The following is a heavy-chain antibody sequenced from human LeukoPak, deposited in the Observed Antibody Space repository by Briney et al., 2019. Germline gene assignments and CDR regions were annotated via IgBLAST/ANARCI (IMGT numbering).Heavy chain of an antibody. J-gene: IGHJ3*02. CDR2: IYADGNT. D-gene: IGHD1-26*01. V-gene: IGHV3-53*01. CDR3: ARGGSYLSAFDI. Sequence: PGGSLRLSCAASGFIVNTNYMTWVPQAPGRGLEWVSFIYADGNTYYADSVKGRFTISRDNSKNTLYLQMNSLRAEDTAVYYCARGGSYLSAFDIWGQGTMVTVSS. CDR1: GFIVNTNY.